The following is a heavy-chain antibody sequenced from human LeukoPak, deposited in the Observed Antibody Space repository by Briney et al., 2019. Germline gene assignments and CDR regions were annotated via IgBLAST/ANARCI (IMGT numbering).Heavy chain of an antibody. CDR3: ARDSDSSGYYYYGY. J-gene: IGHJ4*02. V-gene: IGHV1-3*01. CDR1: GYTFTSYA. Sequence: ASVKVSCKASGYTFTSYAMHWVRQAPGQRLEWMGWINAGNGNTKYSQKFQGRVTITRDTSASTAYMELSSLRSEDTAVYYCARDSDSSGYYYYGYWGQGTLVTVSS. D-gene: IGHD3-22*01. CDR2: INAGNGNT.